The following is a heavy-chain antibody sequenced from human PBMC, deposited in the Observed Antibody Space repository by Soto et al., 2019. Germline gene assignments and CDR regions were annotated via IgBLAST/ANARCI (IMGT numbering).Heavy chain of an antibody. CDR1: GDILSGYT. D-gene: IGHD1-1*01. CDR3: ATMSGTTEWTCGMDV. Sequence: VELEQSGAEVKKPGSSVKVSCTTSGDILSGYTFSWVRQAPGQGLEWMGRIIPIIGAPFSTQKFQDRVAFTADIATNTVYMDLRSLTSEDTAVYYCATMSGTTEWTCGMDVRGKGTTVTVSS. V-gene: IGHV1-69*08. CDR2: IIPIIGAP. J-gene: IGHJ6*04.